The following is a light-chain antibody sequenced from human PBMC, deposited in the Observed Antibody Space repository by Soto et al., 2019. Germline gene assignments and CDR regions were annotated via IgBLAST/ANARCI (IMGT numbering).Light chain of an antibody. CDR1: QDISNY. CDR2: AAS. V-gene: IGKV1-27*01. CDR3: QHYGRAPAPWK. Sequence: DIQMTHSPSSLSASVLYIVTITFRTSQDISNYLAWYQQKPGKVPKLLIYAASSLRSGVPSRFTASAFGTDFTLTISSLQPEDVATYYCQHYGRAPAPWKFGQGTKVDIK. J-gene: IGKJ1*01.